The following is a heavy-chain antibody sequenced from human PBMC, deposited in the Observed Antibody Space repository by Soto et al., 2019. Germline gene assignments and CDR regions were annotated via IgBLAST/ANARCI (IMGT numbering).Heavy chain of an antibody. CDR3: ARHSRTLPVY. V-gene: IGHV3-7*01. D-gene: IGHD2-21*02. CDR2: INQDGSVE. Sequence: EVQVVESGGGLVQPGGSLRLSCVASGFTFSAYWMSWVRQAPGRGLEWVANINQDGSVEQYVDSMKGRFTISRDNAKNSLYLHMNSLRAEDTAVYYCARHSRTLPVYWGQGTLVTVSS. J-gene: IGHJ4*02. CDR1: GFTFSAYW.